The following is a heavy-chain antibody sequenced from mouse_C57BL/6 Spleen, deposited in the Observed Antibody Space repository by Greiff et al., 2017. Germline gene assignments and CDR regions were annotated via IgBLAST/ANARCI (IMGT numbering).Heavy chain of an antibody. Sequence: EVKVVESGPELVKPGASVKISCKASGYSFTGYYMNWVKQSPEKSLEWIGEINPSTGGTTYNQKFKAKATLTVDKSSSTAYMQLKSLTSEDSAVYYCAPAQAYYAIDYWGQGTSVTVSS. CDR3: APAQAYYAIDY. V-gene: IGHV1-42*01. CDR2: INPSTGGT. J-gene: IGHJ4*01. D-gene: IGHD3-2*02. CDR1: GYSFTGYY.